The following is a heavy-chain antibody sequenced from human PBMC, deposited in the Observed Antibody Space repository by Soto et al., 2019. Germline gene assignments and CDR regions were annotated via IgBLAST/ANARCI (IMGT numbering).Heavy chain of an antibody. V-gene: IGHV4-59*01. CDR1: GGSISSYY. CDR2: IYYSGST. J-gene: IGHJ3*02. D-gene: IGHD6-19*01. CDR3: ARQQWLVLNAFDI. Sequence: SETPSITCTVSGGSISSYYWSWIRQPPGKGLEWIGYIYYSGSTNYNPSLKSRVTISVDTSKNQFSLKLSSVTAADTAVYYCARQQWLVLNAFDIWGQGTMVTVSS.